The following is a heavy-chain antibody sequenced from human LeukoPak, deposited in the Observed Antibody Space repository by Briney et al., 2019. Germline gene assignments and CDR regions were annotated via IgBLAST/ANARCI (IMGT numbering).Heavy chain of an antibody. V-gene: IGHV5-51*01. Sequence: GESLKISCKGSGYTFTNYWIGWVRQMPGKGLDWMGIIYSGGSDTRYSPSFQGQVTISADKSISTAYLQWSSLKASDTAMYYCARHYPELIAAPRGYFDYWGQGTLVTVSS. CDR2: IYSGGSDT. CDR3: ARHYPELIAAPRGYFDY. CDR1: GYTFTNYW. J-gene: IGHJ4*02. D-gene: IGHD6-6*01.